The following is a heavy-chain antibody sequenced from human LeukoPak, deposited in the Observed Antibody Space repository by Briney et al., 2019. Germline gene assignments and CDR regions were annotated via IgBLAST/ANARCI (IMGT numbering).Heavy chain of an antibody. CDR2: INSDGSST. D-gene: IGHD6-19*01. Sequence: PGGSLRLSCAASGFTFSSYWMHWVCQAPGKGPVWVSRINSDGSSTSYADSVKGRFAISRDNAKNTLYLQMNSLRAEDTAVYYCARALAVAGTGGFDPWGQGTLVTVSS. CDR1: GFTFSSYW. CDR3: ARALAVAGTGGFDP. V-gene: IGHV3-74*01. J-gene: IGHJ5*02.